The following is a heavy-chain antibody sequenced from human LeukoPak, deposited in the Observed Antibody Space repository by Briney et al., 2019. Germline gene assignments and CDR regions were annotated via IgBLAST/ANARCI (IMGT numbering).Heavy chain of an antibody. J-gene: IGHJ4*02. CDR3: AKDQDDILTGYYGVDY. V-gene: IGHV3-23*01. CDR1: GFTFSSYA. D-gene: IGHD3-9*01. CDR2: IRCRGGST. Sequence: GGSLRLSCAASGFTFSSYAMAWVRQAPGKGLEWVSLIRCRGGSTYYADSVKGRFTISRDNSKNTLYLQMNSLRAEDTAVYYCAKDQDDILTGYYGVDYWGQGTLVTVSS.